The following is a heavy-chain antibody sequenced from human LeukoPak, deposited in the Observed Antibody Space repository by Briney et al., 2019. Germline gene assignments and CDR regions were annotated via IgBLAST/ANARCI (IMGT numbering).Heavy chain of an antibody. J-gene: IGHJ6*03. CDR3: ARDLYSSSPSYYYYYMDV. CDR2: ISAYNGNT. V-gene: IGHV1-18*01. Sequence: ASVKVSCKASGYTFTSYGISWVRQAPGQGLEWMGWISAYNGNTKYAQRLQGRVTMTTDTSTTTAYVELRSLRSDDTAVYYCARDLYSSSPSYYYYYMDVWGKGTTVTVSS. D-gene: IGHD6-6*01. CDR1: GYTFTSYG.